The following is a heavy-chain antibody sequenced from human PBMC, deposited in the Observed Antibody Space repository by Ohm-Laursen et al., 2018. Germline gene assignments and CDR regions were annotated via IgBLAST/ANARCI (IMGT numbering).Heavy chain of an antibody. J-gene: IGHJ3*02. CDR2: IRKDGGET. D-gene: IGHD2/OR15-2a*01. CDR3: ARDPTFHAFDI. Sequence: SLRLSCAASGFSFSNFWMTWARQAPGKGLEWVANIRKDGGETYYVDSVKGRFTISRDNAKNSLYLQINSLKGEDTAVYFCARDPTFHAFDIWGQGTMVTVSS. CDR1: GFSFSNFW. V-gene: IGHV3-7*01.